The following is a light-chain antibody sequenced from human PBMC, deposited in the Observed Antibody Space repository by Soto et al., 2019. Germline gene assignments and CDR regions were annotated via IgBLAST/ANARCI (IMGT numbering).Light chain of an antibody. Sequence: EIVMTQSPATLSVSPGDRATLSCRASQSVSSTLAWYQQKPGQAPRLLIYGASTRATGIPARFSGSGSGTEFTLTISSLQSEDVAVYYCQQYNNWPSTFGQGTKVEIK. CDR1: QSVSST. CDR2: GAS. V-gene: IGKV3-15*01. CDR3: QQYNNWPST. J-gene: IGKJ1*01.